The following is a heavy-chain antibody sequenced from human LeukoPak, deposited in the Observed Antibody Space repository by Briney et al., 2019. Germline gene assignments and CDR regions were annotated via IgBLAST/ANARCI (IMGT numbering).Heavy chain of an antibody. CDR1: GFTFSSYG. CDR2: IWYDGSNK. CDR3: ARVRNRGAAGIGYFQH. Sequence: GGSLRLSCAASGFTFSSYGMHWVRQAPGKGLEWVAVIWYDGSNKYYADSVKGRFTISRDNSKNTLYLQMNSLRAEDTAVYYCARVRNRGAAGIGYFQHWGQGTLVTVSS. D-gene: IGHD6-13*01. J-gene: IGHJ1*01. V-gene: IGHV3-33*01.